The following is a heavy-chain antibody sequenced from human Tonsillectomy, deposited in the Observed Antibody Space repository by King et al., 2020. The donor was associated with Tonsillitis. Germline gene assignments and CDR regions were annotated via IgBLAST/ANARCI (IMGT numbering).Heavy chain of an antibody. CDR1: GFTFSTDA. D-gene: IGHD3-22*01. J-gene: IGHJ4*02. Sequence: VQLVESGGGVVQPGGSLRLSCAASGFTFSTDAMHWVRQAPGKGLEWVAFLRYDGSNKYYADSVKGRFTVSRDNSKNTLYLQMNSLRAEDTAVYYCAKDLEYYDTTGYYRPHWGQGTLVTVSS. V-gene: IGHV3-30*02. CDR2: LRYDGSNK. CDR3: AKDLEYYDTTGYYRPH.